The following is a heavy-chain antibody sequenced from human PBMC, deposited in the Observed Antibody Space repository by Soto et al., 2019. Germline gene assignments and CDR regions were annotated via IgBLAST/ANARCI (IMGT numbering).Heavy chain of an antibody. J-gene: IGHJ4*02. CDR2: IIPIFGTA. CDR1: GGSFSSYA. CDR3: ARGQTGGGWGYYFDY. Sequence: QVQLVQSGAEVKKPGSSVKVSCKASGGSFSSYAIDWVRQAPGQGLEWMGGIIPIFGTADYAQKFQGRVTITADESASTAYRELSSLRSEDTAVYYCARGQTGGGWGYYFDYWGQGTLVTVSS. D-gene: IGHD3-16*01. V-gene: IGHV1-69*12.